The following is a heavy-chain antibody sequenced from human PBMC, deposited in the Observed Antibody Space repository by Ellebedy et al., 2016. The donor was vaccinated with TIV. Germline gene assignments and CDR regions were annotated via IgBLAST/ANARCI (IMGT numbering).Heavy chain of an antibody. CDR3: TTVIVGATTCDY. V-gene: IGHV3-15*01. Sequence: GGSLRLSCAASGFTFSSYAMSWVRQAPGKGLEWVGRIKSKTDGGPTDYAAPVKGRFTISRDDSKNTLYLQMNSLKTEDTAVYYCTTVIVGATTCDYWGQGTLVTVSS. CDR2: IKSKTDGGPT. CDR1: GFTFSSYA. J-gene: IGHJ4*02. D-gene: IGHD1-26*01.